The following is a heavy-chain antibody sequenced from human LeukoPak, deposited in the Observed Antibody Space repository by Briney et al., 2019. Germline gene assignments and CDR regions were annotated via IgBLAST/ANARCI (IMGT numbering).Heavy chain of an antibody. CDR3: ARASKDEVVAPRTFFGYYYMDV. V-gene: IGHV4-59*01. CDR1: GGSISGYY. J-gene: IGHJ6*03. CDR2: IYNTGGT. Sequence: SETLALTCTVSGGSISGYYWTWIRQPPGKGLEWIAYIYNTGGTNYNPSLKSRVTISVDTSKNQVSLKLSSVTAADTAVYYCARASKDEVVAPRTFFGYYYMDVGGKGTTVTVSS. D-gene: IGHD2-15*01.